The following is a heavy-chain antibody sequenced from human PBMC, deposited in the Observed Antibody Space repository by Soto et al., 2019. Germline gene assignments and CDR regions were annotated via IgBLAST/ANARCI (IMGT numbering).Heavy chain of an antibody. CDR3: ARDLNYYYYYMDV. J-gene: IGHJ6*03. V-gene: IGHV4-34*01. Sequence: SETLSLTCAVYGGSFSGYYWSWIRQPPGKGLEWIGEINHSGSTNYNPSLKSRVTISVDTSKNQFSLKLSSVTAAYTAVYYCARDLNYYYYYMDVWGKGTTVTVSS. CDR1: GGSFSGYY. CDR2: INHSGST.